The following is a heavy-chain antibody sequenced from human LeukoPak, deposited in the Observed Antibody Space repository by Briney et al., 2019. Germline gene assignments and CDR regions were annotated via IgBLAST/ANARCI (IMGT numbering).Heavy chain of an antibody. D-gene: IGHD5-18*01. CDR2: IKQDGSEK. Sequence: PGGSLRLSCAASGFTFSSYWMSWVRQAPGKGLEWVANIKQDGSEKYYVDSVKGRFTISRDNAKNSLYLQMNSLRAEDTAVYYCARVPHTAPYYYYYMDVWGKGTTVTVSS. J-gene: IGHJ6*03. CDR1: GFTFSSYW. V-gene: IGHV3-7*01. CDR3: ARVPHTAPYYYYYMDV.